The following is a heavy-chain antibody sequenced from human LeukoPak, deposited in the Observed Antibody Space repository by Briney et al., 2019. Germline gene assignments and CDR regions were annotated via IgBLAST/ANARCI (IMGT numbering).Heavy chain of an antibody. D-gene: IGHD2-15*01. CDR1: GYPFTNYW. CDR3: VRDPTRAECRSGSCYLDY. J-gene: IGHJ4*02. CDR2: IGEDGSEK. V-gene: IGHV3-7*03. Sequence: GGSLSLSCVVSGYPFTNYWMSWVRQAPGKGLEGGANIGEDGSEKYHVDSVRGRFTISRDNAKNSLYLQMNSLRAEDTAAYYCVRDPTRAECRSGSCYLDYWGQGALVSVSS.